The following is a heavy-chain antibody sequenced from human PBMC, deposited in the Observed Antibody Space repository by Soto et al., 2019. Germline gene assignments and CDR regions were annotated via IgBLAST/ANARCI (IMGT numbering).Heavy chain of an antibody. Sequence: QVQLQESGPGLVKPSQTLSLTCTVSGGSISSGDYYWSWIRQPPGKGLEWIGYIDYSGSTYYNPSLKRRVTISADTSKNQFSLKLSSVTAADTAVYYCARGGRTIFGRYFDYWGQGTLVTVSS. CDR3: ARGGRTIFGRYFDY. V-gene: IGHV4-30-4*01. J-gene: IGHJ4*02. CDR2: IDYSGST. CDR1: GGSISSGDYY. D-gene: IGHD3-3*01.